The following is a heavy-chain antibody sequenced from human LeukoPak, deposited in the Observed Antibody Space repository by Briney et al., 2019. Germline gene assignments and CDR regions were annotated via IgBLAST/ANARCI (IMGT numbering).Heavy chain of an antibody. CDR2: ISHSGST. J-gene: IGHJ4*02. D-gene: IGHD5/OR15-5a*01. CDR3: ARDLPLPDY. Sequence: PSETLSLTCTVSGYSISSGYYWGWIRQPPGQGLEWIGSISHSGSTYYSPSLKSRVTISVDTSKNQFSLKLSSVTAADTAMYYCARDLPLPDYWGQGILVTVSS. CDR1: GYSISSGYY. V-gene: IGHV4-38-2*02.